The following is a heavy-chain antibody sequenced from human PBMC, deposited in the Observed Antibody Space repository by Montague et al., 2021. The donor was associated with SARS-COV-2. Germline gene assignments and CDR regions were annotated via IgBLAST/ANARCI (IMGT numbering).Heavy chain of an antibody. D-gene: IGHD2-21*01. Sequence: SLRLSCAASGFTVSSNYMSWVRQAPGKGLEWVSIIYSGGTTYYADSVKGRFTISRDNSKNSLYLQMNSLRAEDTAVYYCARGSSGGDFVIRSGMDVWDQGTTVTVSS. CDR2: IYSGGTT. CDR3: ARGSSGGDFVIRSGMDV. V-gene: IGHV3-53*01. CDR1: GFTVSSNY. J-gene: IGHJ6*02.